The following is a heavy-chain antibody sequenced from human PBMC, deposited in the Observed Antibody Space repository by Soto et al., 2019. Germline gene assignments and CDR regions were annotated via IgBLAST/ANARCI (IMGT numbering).Heavy chain of an antibody. CDR3: ASEGSAVYLNRGIDV. D-gene: IGHD1-20*01. J-gene: IGHJ6*02. Sequence: QVQLVQSGAEVKKPGASVKVSCKASGYTFTSYDINWVRQATGQGLEWMGWMNPNSGNTGNAQNFQGRVTKTINTSISTADMELSCLRSEDTAVYYCASEGSAVYLNRGIDVLGQGTTVTLSS. CDR2: MNPNSGNT. V-gene: IGHV1-8*01. CDR1: GYTFTSYD.